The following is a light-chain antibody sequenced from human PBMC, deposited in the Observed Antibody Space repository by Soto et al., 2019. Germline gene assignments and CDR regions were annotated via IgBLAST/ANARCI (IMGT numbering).Light chain of an antibody. Sequence: DIQMTQSPSTLSASVGDRVTITCRAGQSISSWLAWYRQKPGKAPKLLIYKASSLESGVPSRFSGSGSGTEFTLTISSLQPDDFATYYCQQYQSTTWTFGQGTKVDIK. CDR3: QQYQSTTWT. V-gene: IGKV1-5*03. CDR2: KAS. CDR1: QSISSW. J-gene: IGKJ1*01.